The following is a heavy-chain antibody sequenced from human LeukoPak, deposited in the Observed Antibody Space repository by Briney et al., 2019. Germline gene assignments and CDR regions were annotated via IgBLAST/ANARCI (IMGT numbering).Heavy chain of an antibody. CDR3: ARSHYDSTGYYEAGWFDP. Sequence: ASVKVSCKASGYTFTSYGISWVRQAPGQGLEWMGWISAYNGNTNYAQKLQGRVTMTTDTSTSTAYMELRSLRSDDTAVYFCARSHYDSTGYYEAGWFDPWGQGTLVTVSS. V-gene: IGHV1-18*01. CDR2: ISAYNGNT. J-gene: IGHJ5*02. D-gene: IGHD3-22*01. CDR1: GYTFTSYG.